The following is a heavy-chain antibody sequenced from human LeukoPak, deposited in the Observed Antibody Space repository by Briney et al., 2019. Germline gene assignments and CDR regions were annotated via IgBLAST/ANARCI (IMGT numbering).Heavy chain of an antibody. CDR2: IYYSGST. CDR3: ARYQRQWLY. J-gene: IGHJ4*02. V-gene: IGHV4-59*01. CDR1: GGSISSYY. D-gene: IGHD6-19*01. Sequence: PSETLSLTCTVSGGSISSYYWSWIRQPPGKGLEGSGYIYYSGSTNYNPSLKSRVTISVDTSKNQFSLKLSSVTAADTAVYYCARYQRQWLYWGQGILVTVSS.